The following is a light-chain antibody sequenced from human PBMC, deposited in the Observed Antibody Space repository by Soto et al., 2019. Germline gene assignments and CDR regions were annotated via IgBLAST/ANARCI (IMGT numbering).Light chain of an antibody. V-gene: IGKV3-20*01. CDR3: QQYGGSPFT. CDR1: QSIFNNY. CDR2: GAS. J-gene: IGKJ2*01. Sequence: EMVLTQSPGTLSLSPRERATLSCRASQSIFNNYLAWYQQKPGQAPRLLVYGASFRATGIPDRFSGSGSGTDFTLTISRLDPEDFAVYYCQQYGGSPFTFGQGTRLEIK.